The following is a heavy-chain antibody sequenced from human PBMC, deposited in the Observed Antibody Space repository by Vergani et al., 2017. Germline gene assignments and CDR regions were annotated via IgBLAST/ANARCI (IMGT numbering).Heavy chain of an antibody. J-gene: IGHJ4*02. V-gene: IGHV3-23*01. CDR1: GFTFSSYA. Sequence: EVQLLESGGGLVQPGGSLRLSCAASGFTFSSYAMSWVRQAPGKGLEWVSAISGSGGSTYYADSVKGRFTISRDNSKNTLYLQMNSLRAEDTAVYYCAKDQRGPGSWIVVVTYFDYWSQGTLVTVSS. D-gene: IGHD3-22*01. CDR2: ISGSGGST. CDR3: AKDQRGPGSWIVVVTYFDY.